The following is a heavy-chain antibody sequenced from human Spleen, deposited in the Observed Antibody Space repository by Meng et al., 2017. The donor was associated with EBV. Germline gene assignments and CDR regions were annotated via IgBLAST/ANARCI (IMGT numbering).Heavy chain of an antibody. D-gene: IGHD1-26*01. J-gene: IGHJ4*02. CDR1: GYSFTGYA. V-gene: IGHV1-3*01. Sequence: QVQLVQSGAEVKKPGSSVRVACTASGYSFTGYAIHWVRQAPGQSLECMGWINAGNGNIKYSQKFQGRVTFTGDTSANTVYMDLSSLKSEDTAVYYCARDGGYRVGATLFDYWGQGTLVTVSS. CDR2: INAGNGNI. CDR3: ARDGGYRVGATLFDY.